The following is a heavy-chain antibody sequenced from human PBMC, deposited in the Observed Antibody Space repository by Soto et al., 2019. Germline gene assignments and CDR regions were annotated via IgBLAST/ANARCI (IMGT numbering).Heavy chain of an antibody. V-gene: IGHV3-66*01. D-gene: IGHD2-15*01. Sequence: EVQLVESGGGLVQPGGSLRLSCAASGFTVSSNYMSWVRQAPGKGLEWVSVIYSGGSTYYADSVKGRFTISRDNTKNTLYLKMNSLRAEDTAVYYCARDSALARDAFDIWGQGTMVTVSS. J-gene: IGHJ3*02. CDR3: ARDSALARDAFDI. CDR2: IYSGGST. CDR1: GFTVSSNY.